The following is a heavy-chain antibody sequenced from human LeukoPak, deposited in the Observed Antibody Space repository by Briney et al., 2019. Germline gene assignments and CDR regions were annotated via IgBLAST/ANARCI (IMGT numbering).Heavy chain of an antibody. D-gene: IGHD3-10*01. V-gene: IGHV3-21*01. CDR3: ARELLWFGESIGGGFDP. Sequence: GGSLRLSCAASGFTVSSNYMSWVRQAPGKGLEWVSSISSSSSYIYYADSVKGRFTISRDNAKNSLYLQMNSLRAEDTAVYYCARELLWFGESIGGGFDPWGQGTLVTVSS. CDR2: ISSSSSYI. J-gene: IGHJ5*02. CDR1: GFTVSSNY.